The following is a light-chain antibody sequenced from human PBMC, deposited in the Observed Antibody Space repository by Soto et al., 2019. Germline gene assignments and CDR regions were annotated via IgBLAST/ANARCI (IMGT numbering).Light chain of an antibody. CDR2: AAS. CDR1: ETISTD. CDR3: KHYPNFPRT. Sequence: ISMTQSPPTLSLSPGGRVTLSCEASETISTDLAWYHHRPGQAPRLLIYAASTRAAGLPARFSGSGSGTDFTPAIANLQTEDFCLYYCKHYPNFPRTFGQGTKLEIK. V-gene: IGKV3-15*01. J-gene: IGKJ2*01.